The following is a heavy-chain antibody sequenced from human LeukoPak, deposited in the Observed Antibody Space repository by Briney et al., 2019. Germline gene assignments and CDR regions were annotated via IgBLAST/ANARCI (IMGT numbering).Heavy chain of an antibody. CDR2: IIPIFGTA. CDR3: ARDQRQWLGNYYYYYGMDV. D-gene: IGHD6-19*01. Sequence: SVKVSCKASGGTFSSYAISWVRQAPGQGLEWMGGIIPIFGTANYAQKSQGRVTITADESTSTAYMELSSLRSEDTAVYYCARDQRQWLGNYYYYYGMDVWGQGTTVTVSS. J-gene: IGHJ6*02. V-gene: IGHV1-69*13. CDR1: GGTFSSYA.